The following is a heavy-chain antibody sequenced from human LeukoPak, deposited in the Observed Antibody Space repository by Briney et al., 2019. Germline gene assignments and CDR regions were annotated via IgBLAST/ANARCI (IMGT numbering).Heavy chain of an antibody. CDR3: ATYCSSTSCYPPGGDYYYYYGMDV. CDR1: GGTFSSYA. CDR2: IIPIFGTA. J-gene: IGHJ6*02. Sequence: SVKVSCKASGGTFSSYAISWVRQAPGQGLEWMGGIIPIFGTANYAQKFQGRVTVTADESTSTAYMELSSLRSEDTAVYYCATYCSSTSCYPPGGDYYYYYGMDVWGQGTTVTVSS. V-gene: IGHV1-69*13. D-gene: IGHD2-2*01.